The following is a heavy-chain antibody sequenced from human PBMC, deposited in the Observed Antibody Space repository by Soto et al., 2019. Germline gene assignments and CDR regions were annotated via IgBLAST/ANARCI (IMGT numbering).Heavy chain of an antibody. V-gene: IGHV3-7*01. CDR1: GFTFSSYW. Sequence: GGSLRLSCAASGFTFSSYWMGWVRQAPGKGLEWVANIKQDGSEKYYVDSVKGRFTISRDNAKNSLYLQMNSLRAEDTAVYYCARVCITIFGVVITDYYMDVWGKGTTVTVSS. CDR3: ARVCITIFGVVITDYYMDV. J-gene: IGHJ6*03. D-gene: IGHD3-3*01. CDR2: IKQDGSEK.